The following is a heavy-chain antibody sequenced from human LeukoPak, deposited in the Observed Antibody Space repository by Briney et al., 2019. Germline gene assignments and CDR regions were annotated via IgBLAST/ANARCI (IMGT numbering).Heavy chain of an antibody. V-gene: IGHV3-33*08. D-gene: IGHD4-17*01. Sequence: PGGSLRLSCAASGFTFSSYALSWVRQAPGKGLEWVAVIWYDGSNKYYADSVKGRFTISRDNSKNTLYLQMNSLRAEDTAVYYCARGLRKYQDAFDIWGQGTMVTVSS. J-gene: IGHJ3*02. CDR2: IWYDGSNK. CDR1: GFTFSSYA. CDR3: ARGLRKYQDAFDI.